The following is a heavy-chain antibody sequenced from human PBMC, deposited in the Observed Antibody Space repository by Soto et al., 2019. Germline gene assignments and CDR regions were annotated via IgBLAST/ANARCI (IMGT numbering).Heavy chain of an antibody. J-gene: IGHJ6*02. D-gene: IGHD6-19*01. V-gene: IGHV1-46*01. CDR2: INPRGGRT. Sequence: QVQLVQSGAEVKKPGASVKVSCKASQYNFTNYCVHWVRQAPGQGLEWMGIINPRGGRTNYAQRFQGTVSMNKATSTSSVYMELRSLRSEDTAVYSCARALYGTDSLPVGAVARYYAMDVGGLGTTVTVSS. CDR3: ARALYGTDSLPVGAVARYYAMDV. CDR1: QYNFTNYC.